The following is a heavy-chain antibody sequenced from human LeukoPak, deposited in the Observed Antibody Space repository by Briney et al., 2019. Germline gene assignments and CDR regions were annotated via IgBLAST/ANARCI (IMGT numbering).Heavy chain of an antibody. D-gene: IGHD3-3*01. CDR2: IRYDGSNK. Sequence: GGSLRLSCSASGFTFSSYGMHWVRQAPGKGLEWVAFIRYDGSNKYYADSVKGRFTISRDNSKNTLYLQMNSLRAEDTAVYYCAKLAEYYDFWSGSLFDYWGQGTLVTVSS. CDR1: GFTFSSYG. CDR3: AKLAEYYDFWSGSLFDY. V-gene: IGHV3-30*02. J-gene: IGHJ4*02.